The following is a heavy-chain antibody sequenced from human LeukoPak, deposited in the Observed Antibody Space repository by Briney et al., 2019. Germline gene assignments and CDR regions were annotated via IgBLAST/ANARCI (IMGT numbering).Heavy chain of an antibody. D-gene: IGHD3-22*01. V-gene: IGHV3-21*01. CDR2: ISSSSTFK. J-gene: IGHJ4*02. CDR1: AFPFSTYT. Sequence: PGGSLRLSCAASAFPFSTYTMHWVRQAPGKGLEWVSSISSSSTFKHYADSLKGRFTISRDSATLFLQMNSLRAEDTAVYYCARDSSIGYDRVNFDYWGQGTLVTVSS. CDR3: ARDSSIGYDRVNFDY.